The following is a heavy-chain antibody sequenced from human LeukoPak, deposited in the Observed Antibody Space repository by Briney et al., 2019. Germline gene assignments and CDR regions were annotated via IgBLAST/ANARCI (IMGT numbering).Heavy chain of an antibody. V-gene: IGHV4-30-4*08. J-gene: IGHJ4*02. Sequence: SETLSLTCTVSGGSISSGDYYWSWIRQPPGKGLEWIGYIYYSGSTYYNLSLKSRVTISVDTSKNQFSLKLSSVTAADTAVYYCARLWSGYYYFDYWGQGTLVTVSS. D-gene: IGHD3-3*01. CDR3: ARLWSGYYYFDY. CDR2: IYYSGST. CDR1: GGSISSGDYY.